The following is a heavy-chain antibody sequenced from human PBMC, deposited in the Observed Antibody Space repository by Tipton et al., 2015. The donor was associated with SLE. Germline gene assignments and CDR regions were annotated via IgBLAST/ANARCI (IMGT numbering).Heavy chain of an antibody. Sequence: LRLSCTVSGGSISSYYWSWIRQPPGKGLEWIGYIYYSGSTNYNPSLKSRVTISVDTSKNQFSLKLGSVTAADTAVYYCARQSYPGLVVDAHNWFDPWGHGTLVTVSS. J-gene: IGHJ5*02. CDR2: IYYSGST. D-gene: IGHD2-8*02. CDR1: GGSISSYY. V-gene: IGHV4-59*08. CDR3: ARQSYPGLVVDAHNWFDP.